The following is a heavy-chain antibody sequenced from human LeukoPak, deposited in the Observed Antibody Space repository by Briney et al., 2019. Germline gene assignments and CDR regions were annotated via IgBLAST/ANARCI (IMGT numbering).Heavy chain of an antibody. V-gene: IGHV1-2*02. CDR3: ARGPIVVVPAAIFYGMDV. CDR2: INPNSGGT. CDR1: GYTFTGYY. Sequence: VASVKVSCKASGYTFTGYYMHWVRQAPGQGLEWMGWINPNSGGTNYAQKFQGRVTMTRDTSISTAYMELSRLRSDDTAVYYCARGPIVVVPAAIFYGMDVWGQGTTVTVSS. J-gene: IGHJ6*02. D-gene: IGHD2-2*01.